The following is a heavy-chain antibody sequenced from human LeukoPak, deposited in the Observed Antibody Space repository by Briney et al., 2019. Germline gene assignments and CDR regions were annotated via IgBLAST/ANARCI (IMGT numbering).Heavy chain of an antibody. D-gene: IGHD5/OR15-5a*01. CDR1: GFTFTSYD. CDR3: SRVIASH. J-gene: IGHJ4*02. V-gene: IGHV3-48*03. Sequence: GGCLRHSCADSGFTFTSYDMNWARQAPGKGLEWVSYISSSGSTIYYADSLKGRFTISRDNSKNSLYLQMDSLRADDTTVYYCSRVIASHCGQRTLFTLSS. CDR2: ISSSGSTI.